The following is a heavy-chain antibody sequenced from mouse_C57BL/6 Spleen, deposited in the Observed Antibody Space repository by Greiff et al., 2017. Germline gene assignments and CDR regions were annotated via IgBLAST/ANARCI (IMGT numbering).Heavy chain of an antibody. CDR1: GYTFTDYN. D-gene: IGHD1-1*01. CDR3: AIYYYGSRAMDY. Sequence: VQLKQSGPELVKPGASVKMSCKASGYTFTDYNMHWVKQSHGKSLEWIGYINPNNGGTSYNQKFKGKATLTVNKSSSTAYMELRSLTSEDSAVYYCAIYYYGSRAMDYWGQGTSVTVSS. J-gene: IGHJ4*01. CDR2: INPNNGGT. V-gene: IGHV1-22*01.